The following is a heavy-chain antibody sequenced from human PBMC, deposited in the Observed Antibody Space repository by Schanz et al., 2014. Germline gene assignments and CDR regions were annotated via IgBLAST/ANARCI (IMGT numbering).Heavy chain of an antibody. V-gene: IGHV3-23*01. D-gene: IGHD3-10*01. CDR2: MNESHSTI. CDR1: GFSFSSYA. CDR3: AKYRGYYRVSGSYRELEY. J-gene: IGHJ4*02. Sequence: EVQLLESGGGLVEPGGSLRLSCAASGFSFSSYAMGWVRQARGKGLEWVSAMNESHSTIYYADSVRGRFTISRDNAENTLFLQMNSLRPEDTAVYYCAKYRGYYRVSGSYRELEYWGQGTLVTVSS.